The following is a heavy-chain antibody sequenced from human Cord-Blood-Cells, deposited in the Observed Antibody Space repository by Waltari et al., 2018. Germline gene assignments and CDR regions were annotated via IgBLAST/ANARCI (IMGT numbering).Heavy chain of an antibody. CDR3: ARPHSRYCSSTSCYAFDI. Sequence: QLQLQESGPGLVKPSETLSLTCTVSGGSISSSSSYWGWIRQPPGKGLEWIGSIYYSGSTYYNPSLKSRVTISVDTSKNQFSLKLSSVTAADTAVYYCARPHSRYCSSTSCYAFDIWGQGTMVTVSS. CDR2: IYYSGST. J-gene: IGHJ3*02. V-gene: IGHV4-39*01. D-gene: IGHD2-2*01. CDR1: GGSISSSSSY.